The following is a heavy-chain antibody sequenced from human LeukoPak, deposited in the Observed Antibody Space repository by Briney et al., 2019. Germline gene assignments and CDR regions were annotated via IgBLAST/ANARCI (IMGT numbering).Heavy chain of an antibody. CDR3: ARDLARYSSSLNAFDY. CDR1: GYTFTSYG. CDR2: ISAYNGNT. V-gene: IGHV1-18*01. D-gene: IGHD6-6*01. Sequence: GASVKVSCKASGYTFTSYGISWVRQAPGQGLEWMGWISAYNGNTNYAQKLQGRVTMTTDTSTSTAYMELRSLRSEDTAVYYCARDLARYSSSLNAFDYWGQGTLVTVSS. J-gene: IGHJ4*02.